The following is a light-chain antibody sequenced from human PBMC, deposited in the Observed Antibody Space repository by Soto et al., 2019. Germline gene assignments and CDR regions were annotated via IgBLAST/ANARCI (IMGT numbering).Light chain of an antibody. Sequence: DIQMTQSPSTLSASVGDRVTITCRASQSISSWLAWYQQKPGKAPKLLIHEASRLESGVPSRFSGSESATEFTLTISGLHAEDSATYYCQQYTNFPLTFGGGTKVEIK. J-gene: IGKJ4*01. CDR1: QSISSW. CDR2: EAS. CDR3: QQYTNFPLT. V-gene: IGKV1-5*01.